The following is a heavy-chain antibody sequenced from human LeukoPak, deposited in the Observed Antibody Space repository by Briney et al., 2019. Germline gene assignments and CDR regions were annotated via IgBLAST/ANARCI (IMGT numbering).Heavy chain of an antibody. V-gene: IGHV4-38-2*02. CDR2: IYHSGST. D-gene: IGHD3-10*01. J-gene: IGHJ6*02. CDR1: GYSISSGYY. Sequence: PSETLSLTCTVSGYSISSGYYWGWLRPPPGKGLEWIGSIYHSGSTYYNPSLKSRATISVDTSKNQFSLKLSSVTAADTAEYYCASIWFGELSHYYYGMDVWGQGTTVTVSS. CDR3: ASIWFGELSHYYYGMDV.